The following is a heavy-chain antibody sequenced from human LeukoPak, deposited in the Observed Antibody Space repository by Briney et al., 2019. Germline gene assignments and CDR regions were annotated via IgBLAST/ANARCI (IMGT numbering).Heavy chain of an antibody. CDR2: ISSSSSTI. D-gene: IGHD1-26*01. CDR3: ARVRWGIVEAIPDY. V-gene: IGHV3-48*04. Sequence: GSLRLSCAASGFTFSSYSMNWVRQAPGKGLEWVSYISSSSSTIYYADSVKGRFTISRDNAKNSLYLQMNSLRAEDTAVYYCARVRWGIVEAIPDYWGQGTLVTVSS. CDR1: GFTFSSYS. J-gene: IGHJ4*02.